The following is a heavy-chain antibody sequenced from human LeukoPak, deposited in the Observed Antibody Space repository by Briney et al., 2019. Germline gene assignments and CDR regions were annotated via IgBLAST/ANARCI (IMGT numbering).Heavy chain of an antibody. D-gene: IGHD4-17*01. CDR3: ARDRSYGGSRFDT. Sequence: SETLSLTCTVSGGSISSYYWSWLRQPPGKGLEYIGYTHYSGATNYNPSLKSRLTISRDTSKNQFSLRLNSITATDTAVYYCARDRSYGGSRFDTWGQGIRVTVSS. V-gene: IGHV4-4*08. J-gene: IGHJ5*01. CDR2: THYSGAT. CDR1: GGSISSYY.